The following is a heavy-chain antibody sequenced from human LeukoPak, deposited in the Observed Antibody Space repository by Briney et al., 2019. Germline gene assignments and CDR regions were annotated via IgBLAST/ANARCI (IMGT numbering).Heavy chain of an antibody. J-gene: IGHJ1*01. CDR2: INPNSGGT. D-gene: IGHD3-22*01. CDR3: ARGSYDSSDFEYFHH. CDR1: GYTFTGNY. V-gene: IGHV1-2*02. Sequence: ASVKVSCKASGYTFTGNYMHWVRQAPGQGLEWMGWINPNSGGTNYAQKFQGRVTMTRDTSIGTAYMELNRLRSDDTAVYYCARGSYDSSDFEYFHHWGQGTLVTVSS.